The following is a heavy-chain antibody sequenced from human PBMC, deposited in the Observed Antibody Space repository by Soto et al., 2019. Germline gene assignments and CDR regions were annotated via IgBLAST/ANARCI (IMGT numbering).Heavy chain of an antibody. CDR3: ARGVGARCSNLDH. D-gene: IGHD1-26*01. J-gene: IGHJ4*02. CDR2: VHYSGDT. Sequence: QVQLQESGPGLVKPSETLSLSCTVSADSISGNYWAWIRQTPGTGLEWIGFVHYSGDTSYNPSLRSRVTISLDKSTNHFSLRLASGTAADTDGYYCARGVGARCSNLDHWGQGTLVSVAS. CDR1: ADSISGNY. V-gene: IGHV4-59*01.